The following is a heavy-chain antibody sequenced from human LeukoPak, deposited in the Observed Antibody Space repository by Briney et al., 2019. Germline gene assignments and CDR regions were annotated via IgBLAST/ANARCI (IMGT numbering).Heavy chain of an antibody. CDR1: GFTFSSYG. J-gene: IGHJ3*02. D-gene: IGHD1-26*01. CDR3: AKLKGQSGNYVDSLHRSRFPFDI. CDR2: IRYDGSNK. V-gene: IGHV3-30*02. Sequence: PGGSLRLSYAASGFTFSSYGIHWVRQAPGKGLEWVAFIRYDGSNKYYADSVKGRFTISRDNSKNTLYLQMNSLRAEDTAVYYCAKLKGQSGNYVDSLHRSRFPFDIWGQGTMVTVSS.